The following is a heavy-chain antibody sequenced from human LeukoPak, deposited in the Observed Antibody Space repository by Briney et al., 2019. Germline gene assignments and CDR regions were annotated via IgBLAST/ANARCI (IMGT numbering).Heavy chain of an antibody. CDR1: GGSFSGYY. Sequence: SETLSLTCAVYGGSFSGYYWSWIRQPPGKGLEWIGEINHSGSTNYNPSLKSRVTISVDTSKNQFSLKLSSVTAADTAVYYCARVFRAGGFGAFDIWGQGTMVTVSS. CDR3: ARVFRAGGFGAFDI. V-gene: IGHV4-34*01. D-gene: IGHD3-10*01. CDR2: INHSGST. J-gene: IGHJ3*02.